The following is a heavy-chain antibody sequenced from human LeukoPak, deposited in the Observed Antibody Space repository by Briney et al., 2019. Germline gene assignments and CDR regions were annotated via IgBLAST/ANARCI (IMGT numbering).Heavy chain of an antibody. V-gene: IGHV4-59*01. CDR1: GGSISSYY. Sequence: SETLSLTCTVSGGSISSYYWSWIRQPPGKGLEWIGYIYYSGSTNYNPSLKSRVTISVDTSKNQFSLKLSSVTAADTAVYYCARVSSAAGNTDAFDIWGQGTMVTVS. CDR3: ARVSSAAGNTDAFDI. J-gene: IGHJ3*02. D-gene: IGHD6-13*01. CDR2: IYYSGST.